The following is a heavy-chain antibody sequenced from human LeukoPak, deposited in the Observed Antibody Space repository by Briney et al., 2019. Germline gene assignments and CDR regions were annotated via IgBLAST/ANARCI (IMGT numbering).Heavy chain of an antibody. J-gene: IGHJ4*02. CDR3: ASLSMVRGEDY. CDR1: GFTFSSYD. CDR2: IGGRGDTT. D-gene: IGHD3-10*01. V-gene: IGHV3-23*01. Sequence: PGGSLTLSCAASGFTFSSYDMSWVRQAPGEGLEWVSAIGGRGDTTYYTDSVKGWFTISRDNSKNTLYLQMNSLRAGDTAIYYCASLSMVRGEDYWGQGTLVTVSS.